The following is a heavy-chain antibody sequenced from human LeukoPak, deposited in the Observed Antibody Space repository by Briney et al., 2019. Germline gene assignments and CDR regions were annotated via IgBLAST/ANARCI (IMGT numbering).Heavy chain of an antibody. V-gene: IGHV3-23*01. J-gene: IGHJ4*02. CDR1: GFTFSNYA. Sequence: GGSLRLFCAASGFTFSNYAMNWVRQAPGKGLDWVSGITGSGSSTYYADSVKGRFTISRDNSKNMLYLQMNSLRAEDTAMYYCARYSGHDCWGQGTLVTVSS. D-gene: IGHD2-21*01. CDR3: ARYSGHDC. CDR2: ITGSGSST.